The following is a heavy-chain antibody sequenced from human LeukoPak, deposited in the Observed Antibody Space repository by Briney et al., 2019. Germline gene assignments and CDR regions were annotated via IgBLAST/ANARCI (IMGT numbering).Heavy chain of an antibody. CDR2: INPSGGST. D-gene: IGHD3-10*01. V-gene: IGHV1-46*01. CDR1: GYTFTSYY. J-gene: IGHJ4*02. CDR3: ARGRFYTSGSYYNRLDY. Sequence: ASVKVSCTASGYTFTSYYMHWVRQAPGQGLEWMGIINPSGGSTSYAQKFQGRVTMTWDTSISTAYMELSRLRSDDTAIYYCARGRFYTSGSYYNRLDYWGRGTLVTVSS.